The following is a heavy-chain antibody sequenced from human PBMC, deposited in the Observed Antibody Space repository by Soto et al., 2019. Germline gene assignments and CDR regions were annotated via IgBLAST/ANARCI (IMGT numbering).Heavy chain of an antibody. D-gene: IGHD3-3*01. CDR3: ARGFYTDY. CDR1: GFNFSRSW. J-gene: IGHJ4*02. CDR2: MKEDGSEK. V-gene: IGHV3-7*01. Sequence: GSLRLSCEASGFNFSRSWMSWVRQAPGKGLEWVANMKEDGSEKYYADSVRGRFTISRDNAKNSVHLQMNSLRVEDTAVYYCARGFYTDYWGQGALVTVSS.